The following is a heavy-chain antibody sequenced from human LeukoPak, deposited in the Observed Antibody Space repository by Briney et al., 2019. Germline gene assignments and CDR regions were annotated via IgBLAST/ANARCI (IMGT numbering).Heavy chain of an antibody. D-gene: IGHD6-13*01. J-gene: IGHJ4*02. CDR2: INANNGDT. V-gene: IGHV1-18*01. CDR1: GGTFISYA. CDR3: ARGPIAAAGDY. Sequence: GASVTVSCKASGGTFISYAISWVRQAPGQGLEWMGWINANNGDTKSAQNLQGRVTMTRDTSTSTAYMELWSLRSDDTAVYYCARGPIAAAGDYWGQGTLVTVSS.